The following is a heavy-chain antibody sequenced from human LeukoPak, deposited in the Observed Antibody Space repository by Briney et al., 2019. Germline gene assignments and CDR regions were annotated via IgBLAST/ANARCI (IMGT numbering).Heavy chain of an antibody. CDR2: ISAYKGDT. D-gene: IGHD6-13*01. CDR1: GYTFTRFG. Sequence: ASVKVSCKASGYTFTRFGISWVRQAPGQGLEWMGWISAYKGDTNYAQKIQGRVTMTRDTSTSTAYMELRSLRSDDTAVYYCARVDSSSWTVDYWGQGTLVTVSS. J-gene: IGHJ4*02. V-gene: IGHV1-18*01. CDR3: ARVDSSSWTVDY.